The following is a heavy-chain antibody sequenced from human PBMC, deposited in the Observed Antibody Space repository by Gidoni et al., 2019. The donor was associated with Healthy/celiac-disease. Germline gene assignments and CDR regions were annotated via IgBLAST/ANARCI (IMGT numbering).Heavy chain of an antibody. CDR2: IWYDGSNK. V-gene: IGHV3-33*01. J-gene: IGHJ4*02. CDR3: ARDHDVVVVAAPLDY. D-gene: IGHD2-15*01. Sequence: QVQLVESGGGGVQPGRCLRLSCAASGFTFSSYGMHWVRQAPGKGLEWVAVIWYDGSNKYYADSVKGRFTISRDNSKNTLYLQMNSLRAEDTAVYYCARDHDVVVVAAPLDYWGQGTLVTVSS. CDR1: GFTFSSYG.